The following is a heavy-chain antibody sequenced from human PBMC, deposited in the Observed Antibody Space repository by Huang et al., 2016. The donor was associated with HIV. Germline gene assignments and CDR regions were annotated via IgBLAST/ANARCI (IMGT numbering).Heavy chain of an antibody. CDR2: FFYSGAA. D-gene: IGHD2-2*01. V-gene: IGHV4-39*01. Sequence: QLHLQQSGPGLVRPSETLSLICTVSGGSITSSNHYWGWIRQTPGKGLEWIGNFFYSGAAYDTPALKNRGSISIDTSKSQFSLRLSSVIATDTAVYYCASGEYGKNAYDIWGQGTVVTVSA. CDR1: GGSITSSNHY. J-gene: IGHJ3*02. CDR3: ASGEYGKNAYDI.